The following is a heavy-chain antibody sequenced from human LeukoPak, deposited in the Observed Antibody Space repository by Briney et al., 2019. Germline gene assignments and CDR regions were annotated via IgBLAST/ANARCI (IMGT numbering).Heavy chain of an antibody. V-gene: IGHV1-2*02. CDR1: GYTFTGYY. Sequence: GSVKVSCKASGYTFTGYYMHWVRQAPGQGLEWMGWINPNSGGTNYAQKFQGRVTMTRDTSISTAYMELSRLRSDDTAVYYCAKETRLVGARLDPWGQGTLVTVSS. CDR2: INPNSGGT. D-gene: IGHD1-26*01. CDR3: AKETRLVGARLDP. J-gene: IGHJ5*02.